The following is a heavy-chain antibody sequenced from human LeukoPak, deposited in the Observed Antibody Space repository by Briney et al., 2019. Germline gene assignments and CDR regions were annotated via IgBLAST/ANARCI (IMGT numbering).Heavy chain of an antibody. Sequence: PSETLSLTCAVYGGSFSGYYWSWIRQPPGKGLEWIGEINHSGSTNYNPSLKSRVTISVDTSKNQFSLKLSSVTAADTAVYYCARVTGYVMEDYFDYWGQGTLVTVSS. D-gene: IGHD6-13*01. V-gene: IGHV4-34*01. CDR3: ARVTGYVMEDYFDY. J-gene: IGHJ4*02. CDR2: INHSGST. CDR1: GGSFSGYY.